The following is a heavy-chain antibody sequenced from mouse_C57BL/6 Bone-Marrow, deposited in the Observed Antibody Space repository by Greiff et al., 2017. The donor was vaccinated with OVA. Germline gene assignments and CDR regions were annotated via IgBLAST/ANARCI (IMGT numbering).Heavy chain of an antibody. D-gene: IGHD1-1*01. CDR2: ISSGGSYT. J-gene: IGHJ4*01. CDR3: ARPITTVVATGAMDY. V-gene: IGHV5-6*01. CDR1: GFTFSSYG. Sequence: EVQLVESGGDLVKPGGSLKLSCAASGFTFSSYGMSWVRQTPDKRLEWVATISSGGSYTYYPDSVQGRFTISRDNAKNTLYLQMSSLKSEDTAMYYCARPITTVVATGAMDYWGQGTSVTVSS.